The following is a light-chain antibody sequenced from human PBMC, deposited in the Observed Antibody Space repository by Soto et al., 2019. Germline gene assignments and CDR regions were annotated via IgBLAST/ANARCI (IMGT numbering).Light chain of an antibody. V-gene: IGLV1-51*01. CDR3: GSWDSSLSAYV. Sequence: QSVLTPPPSVSAAPGQRVTISCSGTSSNIGGNSVSWYQQLPGTAPKLLIYDDDKRPSGIPDRFSGSKSGTSATLGITGFRTGDEADYYCGSWDSSLSAYVFGSGTKVTVL. J-gene: IGLJ1*01. CDR2: DDD. CDR1: SSNIGGNS.